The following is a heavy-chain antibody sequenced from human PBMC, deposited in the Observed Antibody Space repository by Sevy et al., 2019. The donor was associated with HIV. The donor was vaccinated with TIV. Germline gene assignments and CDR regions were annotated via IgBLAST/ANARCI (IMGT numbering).Heavy chain of an antibody. CDR2: INTSGST. Sequence: SEILSLTCTVSGDSFSSYFWAWIRQPAGKGLEWIGRINTSGSTNYNPSLKSRVTMSVDTSKSQFSLKVTSLTAADTAIYFCARSNWVTATNGFSKSYYFDYWGQGSLVTVSS. CDR1: GDSFSSYF. J-gene: IGHJ4*02. CDR3: ARSNWVTATNGFSKSYYFDY. V-gene: IGHV4-4*07. D-gene: IGHD7-27*01.